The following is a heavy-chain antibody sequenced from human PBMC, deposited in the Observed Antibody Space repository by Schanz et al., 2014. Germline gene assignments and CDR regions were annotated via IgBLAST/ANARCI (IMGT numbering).Heavy chain of an antibody. V-gene: IGHV3-66*01. D-gene: IGHD3-22*01. J-gene: IGHJ6*02. CDR2: IYSGGDT. Sequence: DVQLVESGGGLVQPGGSLRLACAASRFTFSNYWVGWVRQAPGKGLEWVSLIYSGGDTNYAGSVKGRFTISRDGSKNTLYLQMNSLRAEDTAVYYCAKIRYDSSGYYLPYYGMDVWGQGTTVIVSS. CDR1: RFTFSNYW. CDR3: AKIRYDSSGYYLPYYGMDV.